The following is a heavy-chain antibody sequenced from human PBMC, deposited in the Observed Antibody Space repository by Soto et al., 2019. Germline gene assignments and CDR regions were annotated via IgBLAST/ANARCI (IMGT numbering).Heavy chain of an antibody. CDR1: GGSISSYY. D-gene: IGHD6-13*01. Sequence: PSETLSLTCTVSGGSISSYYWSWIRQPPGKGLEWIGYIYYSGSTNYNPSLKSRVTISVDTSKNQFSLKLSSVTAADTAVYYCARGSLAYYFAYWGQGTLVTVSS. J-gene: IGHJ4*02. CDR3: ARGSLAYYFAY. V-gene: IGHV4-59*01. CDR2: IYYSGST.